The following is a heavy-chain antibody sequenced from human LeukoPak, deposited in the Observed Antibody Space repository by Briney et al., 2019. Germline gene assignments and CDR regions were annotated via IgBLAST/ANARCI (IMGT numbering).Heavy chain of an antibody. CDR3: ARDKSPGSIFGVRYGMDV. Sequence: SETLSLTCTVSGGSISNSDYYWSWIRQHPGKGLEWIGYIYYSGSTYYNPSLKSRVTISVDTSKNQFSLKLSSVTAADTAVYYCARDKSPGSIFGVRYGMDVWGQGTTVTVSS. CDR1: GGSISNSDYY. D-gene: IGHD3-3*02. CDR2: IYYSGST. V-gene: IGHV4-31*03. J-gene: IGHJ6*02.